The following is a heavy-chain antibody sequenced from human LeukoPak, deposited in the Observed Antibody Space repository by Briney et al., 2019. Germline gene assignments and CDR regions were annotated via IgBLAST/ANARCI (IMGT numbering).Heavy chain of an antibody. J-gene: IGHJ4*02. CDR2: IYFTGTT. V-gene: IGHV4-59*12. CDR3: ARFHPGDGIDY. D-gene: IGHD1-26*01. Sequence: SETLSLTCTVSGGSISPYYWSWIRQSPGKGLEYIAYIYFTGTTNYNPSLKSRVTISVDTSKNQFSLKLSSVTAADTAVYYCARFHPGDGIDYWGQGTLVTVSS. CDR1: GGSISPYY.